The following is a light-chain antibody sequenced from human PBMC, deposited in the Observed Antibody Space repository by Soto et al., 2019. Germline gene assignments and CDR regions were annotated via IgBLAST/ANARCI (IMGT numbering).Light chain of an antibody. Sequence: EIVLTQSPATLSLSPGERATLSCRASQSVSSYLAWYQQKPGQAPRLLIYDASNRATGIPARFSGSGSGTDFPLTISSLEPEDFAVYYCKQRSNWPGLIFGGGNKVDNK. V-gene: IGKV3-11*01. CDR1: QSVSSY. J-gene: IGKJ4*01. CDR3: KQRSNWPGLI. CDR2: DAS.